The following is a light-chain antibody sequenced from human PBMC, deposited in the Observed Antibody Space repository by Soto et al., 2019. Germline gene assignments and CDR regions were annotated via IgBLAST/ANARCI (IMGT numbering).Light chain of an antibody. Sequence: QSALTQPASVSGSPGQSITISCTGTSSDVGGYNYVSWYQQHPGKAPKLMIYDVSNRPSGVSNRFSGSKSGNTASLTISGLQAEYEADYYCSSYTSSSAYVFGTVTKLTVL. J-gene: IGLJ1*01. CDR1: SSDVGGYNY. V-gene: IGLV2-14*01. CDR3: SSYTSSSAYV. CDR2: DVS.